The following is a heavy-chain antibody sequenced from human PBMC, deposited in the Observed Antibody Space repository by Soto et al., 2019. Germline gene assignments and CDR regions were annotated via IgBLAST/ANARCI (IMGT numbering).Heavy chain of an antibody. V-gene: IGHV1-3*05. D-gene: IGHD2-21*02. CDR3: ARAWVVVTAPDY. Sequence: QVQLVQSGAEEKKPGASVKDSCKASGYTVTSYAMHWVRQAPGQRLEWMGWINAGNGNTKYSQKFHGRVTITRDTSASTAYMELSSLRSEDTAVYYCARAWVVVTAPDYWGQGTLVTVSS. CDR1: GYTVTSYA. CDR2: INAGNGNT. J-gene: IGHJ4*02.